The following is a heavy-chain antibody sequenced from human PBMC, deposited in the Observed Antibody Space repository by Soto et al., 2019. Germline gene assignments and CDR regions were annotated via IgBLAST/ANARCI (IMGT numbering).Heavy chain of an antibody. J-gene: IGHJ4*02. V-gene: IGHV1-46*02. CDR2: IDPSGGDT. CDR3: AKLRGVGLTRSSFDY. CDR1: GYTFNRHY. D-gene: IGHD1-26*01. Sequence: QVQLVQSGAEVRKPGASVKVSCKASGYTFNRHYIQWVRQAPGQGLEWMGMIDPSGGDTNYAKKFQGRVTLTSDTSTGTVYMELRSLGSEDTAVEYWAKLRGVGLTRSSFDYWGPGTLVIVSS.